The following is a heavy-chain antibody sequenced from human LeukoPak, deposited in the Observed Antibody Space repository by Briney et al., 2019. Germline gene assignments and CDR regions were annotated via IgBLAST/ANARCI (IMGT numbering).Heavy chain of an antibody. J-gene: IGHJ6*02. Sequence: PGGSLRLSCAASGFTFSSYSMNWVRQAPGKGLEWVSSISSSSSYIYYADSVKGRFTISRGNAKNSLYLQMNSLRAEDTAVYYCARDSYVDTVMGYYYYGMDVWGQGTTVTVSS. CDR2: ISSSSSYI. CDR1: GFTFSSYS. CDR3: ARDSYVDTVMGYYYYGMDV. D-gene: IGHD5-18*01. V-gene: IGHV3-21*01.